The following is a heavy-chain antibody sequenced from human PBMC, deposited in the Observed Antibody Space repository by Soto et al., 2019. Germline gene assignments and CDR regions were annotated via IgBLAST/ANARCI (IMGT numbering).Heavy chain of an antibody. CDR3: GRGAYGDPVDF. J-gene: IGHJ4*02. V-gene: IGHV3-74*01. Sequence: GGSLRLSCAASGFTLSNYWMHWARQAPGKGLVWVSRMNPEVTTISYADSVKGRFTISRDNDRDTLHLEMNSLRADDTAVYYCGRGAYGDPVDFWGQGTLVTVSS. D-gene: IGHD4-17*01. CDR1: GFTLSNYW. CDR2: MNPEVTTI.